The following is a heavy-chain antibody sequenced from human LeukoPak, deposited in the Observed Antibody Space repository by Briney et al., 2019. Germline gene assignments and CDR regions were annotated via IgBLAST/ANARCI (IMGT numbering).Heavy chain of an antibody. CDR2: INPNSGGI. Sequence: ASVKVSCKASGYTFTGYYIHWVRQAPGQGLEWMGWINPNSGGINYAQKFQGRVTMTRDTSISTAYMELSRLRSDDTAVYYCARSLYYDILTEASEFWGQGTLVTVSS. V-gene: IGHV1-2*02. J-gene: IGHJ4*02. CDR3: ARSLYYDILTEASEF. D-gene: IGHD3-9*01. CDR1: GYTFTGYY.